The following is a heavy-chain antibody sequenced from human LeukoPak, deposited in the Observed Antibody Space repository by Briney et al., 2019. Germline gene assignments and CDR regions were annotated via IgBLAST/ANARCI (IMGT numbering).Heavy chain of an antibody. D-gene: IGHD3-22*01. V-gene: IGHV4-39*07. Sequence: SETLSLTCTVSGGSISTSSYYWGWVRQPPGKGLEWIGNIFYSGSTYYSPSLKSRVTISLDTSRNQFSLKLNSVTAADTAVYYCATTGSSGYHKNLDYWGQGTLVTVSS. J-gene: IGHJ4*02. CDR1: GGSISTSSYY. CDR3: ATTGSSGYHKNLDY. CDR2: IFYSGST.